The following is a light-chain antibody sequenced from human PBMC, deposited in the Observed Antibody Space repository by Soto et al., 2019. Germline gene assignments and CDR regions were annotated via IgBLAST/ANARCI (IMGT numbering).Light chain of an antibody. CDR1: QSVSSY. CDR2: EAS. CDR3: QQRSNWPT. Sequence: EIVLTQSPATLSLSPGERATLSCRASQSVSSYLAWYQQKPGQAPRLLIYEASNRATGIPARFSRSGSGTNFTLTISSLAPEDCAVYYCQQRSNWPTFGQGTTVEIK. J-gene: IGKJ1*01. V-gene: IGKV3-11*01.